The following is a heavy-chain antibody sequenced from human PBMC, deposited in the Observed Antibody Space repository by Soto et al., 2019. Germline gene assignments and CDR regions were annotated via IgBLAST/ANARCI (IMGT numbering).Heavy chain of an antibody. CDR3: GPRGAVADPRGY. V-gene: IGHV4-34*01. D-gene: IGHD6-19*01. CDR2: INHSGNT. Sequence: QVQLQLWGAGLLKPSESLSLTCAVYGGSFSDFYWTWIRQLPGKGLEWIGEINHSGNTNYNPSLKSRVALSVDTSKNQFSLYLGSVTAADTAVYYCGPRGAVADPRGYWGQGTLVTVSS. CDR1: GGSFSDFY. J-gene: IGHJ4*02.